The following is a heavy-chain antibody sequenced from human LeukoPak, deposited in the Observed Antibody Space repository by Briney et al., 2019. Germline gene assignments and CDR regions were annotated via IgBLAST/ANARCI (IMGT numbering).Heavy chain of an antibody. CDR1: GFTLSNAW. CDR2: IKSKTDGGTT. D-gene: IGHD1-1*01. CDR3: TTVLEPLDYFDY. J-gene: IGHJ4*02. V-gene: IGHV3-15*01. Sequence: GGSLRLSCAASGFTLSNAWMSWVRQAPGKGLEWVGRIKSKTDGGTTDYAAPVKGRFTISRDDSKNTLYLQMNSLQTEDTAVYYCTTVLEPLDYFDYWGQGTLVTVSS.